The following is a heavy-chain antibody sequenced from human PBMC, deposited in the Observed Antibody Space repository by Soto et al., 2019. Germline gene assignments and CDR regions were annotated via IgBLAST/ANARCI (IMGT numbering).Heavy chain of an antibody. Sequence: PSETLSLTCNVSGDSMASPPYYWGWIRQPPGKGLEWIGTVYYSGATYYNPSLRGRLTVSADTSKNYLSLRLTSVTAADTAVYYCARHDDWFDHWGQGILVTVSS. CDR1: GDSMASPPYY. CDR3: ARHDDWFDH. J-gene: IGHJ5*02. CDR2: VYYSGAT. V-gene: IGHV4-39*01.